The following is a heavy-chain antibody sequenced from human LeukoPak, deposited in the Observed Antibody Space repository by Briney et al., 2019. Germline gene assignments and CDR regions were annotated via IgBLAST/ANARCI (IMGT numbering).Heavy chain of an antibody. V-gene: IGHV1-24*01. D-gene: IGHD2-8*01. Sequence: GASVKVPCKVAGHSLTKLSLHWVRQAPGKGLEWMVGFYPKDRESLYAQKFKARVTLTEDTSTDTAYMELSSLRPDDTALYYCAVRCVWHGFDVWGQGTTVTVSS. CDR2: FYPKDRES. CDR1: GHSLTKLS. J-gene: IGHJ6*02. CDR3: AVRCVWHGFDV.